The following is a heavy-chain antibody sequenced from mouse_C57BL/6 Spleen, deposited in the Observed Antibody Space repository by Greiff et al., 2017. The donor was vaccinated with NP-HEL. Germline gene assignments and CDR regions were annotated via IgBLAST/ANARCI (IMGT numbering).Heavy chain of an antibody. Sequence: QVQLQQPGAELVKPGASVKLSCKASGYTFTSYWMHWVKQRPGQGLEWIGMIHPNSGSTNYNEKFKSKATLTVDKSSSTAYMQLSSLTSEDSAVYYGARGAQTAQATGVAYWGQGTLVTVAA. CDR3: ARGAQTAQATGVAY. CDR1: GYTFTSYW. CDR2: IHPNSGST. V-gene: IGHV1-64*01. J-gene: IGHJ3*01. D-gene: IGHD3-2*02.